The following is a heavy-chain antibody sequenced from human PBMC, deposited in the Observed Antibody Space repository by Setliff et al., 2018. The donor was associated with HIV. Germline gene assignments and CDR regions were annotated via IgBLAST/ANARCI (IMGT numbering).Heavy chain of an antibody. CDR1: GFTFDDYG. CDR2: INWNGGST. CDR3: ARDYYGSGSYFPTQFDY. J-gene: IGHJ4*02. Sequence: ETLSLSCAASGFTFDDYGMSWVRQAPGKGLEWVSGINWNGGSTGYADSVKGRFTISRDNAKNSLYLQMNSLRAEDTAVYYCARDYYGSGSYFPTQFDYWGQGTLVTVSS. V-gene: IGHV3-20*04. D-gene: IGHD3-10*01.